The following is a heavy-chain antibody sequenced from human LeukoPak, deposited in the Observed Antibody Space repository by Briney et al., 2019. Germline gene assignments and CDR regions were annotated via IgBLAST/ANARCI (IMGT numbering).Heavy chain of an antibody. CDR2: ISTNGGST. CDR3: SVMHRYYDGSGYWVQ. V-gene: IGHV3-23*01. J-gene: IGHJ4*02. Sequence: GGSLRLSCEASGFTFSSYAVSWVRQAPGKGLEWVSGISTNGGSTSYADSVKGRLTISRDNPRNMLYMEMNSLRAEDTAVYYSSVMHRYYDGSGYWVQWGQGTLVTVSS. D-gene: IGHD3-22*01. CDR1: GFTFSSYA.